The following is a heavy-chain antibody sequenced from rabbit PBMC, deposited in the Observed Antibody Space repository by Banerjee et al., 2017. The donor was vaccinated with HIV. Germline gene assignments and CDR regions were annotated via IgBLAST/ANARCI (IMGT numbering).Heavy chain of an antibody. V-gene: IGHV1S45*01. CDR3: ARDLAGAIGWNFNL. CDR2: INTISGDT. J-gene: IGHJ4*01. D-gene: IGHD4-1*01. CDR1: GFSFTNKYV. Sequence: QEQLVESGGGLVKPEGSLTLTCTASGFSFTNKYVMCWVRQAPGKGLEWIACINTISGDTVYATWAKGRFTISKASWTTVTLQMTSLTAADTATYFCARDLAGAIGWNFNLWGPGTLVT.